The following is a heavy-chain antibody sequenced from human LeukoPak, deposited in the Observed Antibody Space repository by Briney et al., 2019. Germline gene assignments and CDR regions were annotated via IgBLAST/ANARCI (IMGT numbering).Heavy chain of an antibody. CDR2: ISSNGGST. V-gene: IGHV3-64*03. D-gene: IGHD6-19*01. J-gene: IGHJ3*02. CDR3: VKTLISVAGTGAFDI. CDR1: GFTFSSSA. Sequence: GGSLRLSSSASGFTFSSSATHWVCRAPGKGLEYVSVISSNGGSTYYADSVKGRFTISRDNSKNTLYLQMSSLRAEDTAVYYCVKTLISVAGTGAFDIWGQGTMVTVSS.